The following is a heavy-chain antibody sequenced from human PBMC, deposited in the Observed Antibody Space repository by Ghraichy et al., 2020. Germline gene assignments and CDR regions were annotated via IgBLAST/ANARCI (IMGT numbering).Heavy chain of an antibody. Sequence: RGSQRLSCAASGFIFSTYAMSWVRQAPGKGLEWVSALSGSGDTTYYADSVKGRFTISRNNSKNTLYLQMNSLRAEDTAVYYCAKDRYCSSSSCNYYYFGMDVWGQGTTVTVSS. J-gene: IGHJ6*02. CDR2: LSGSGDTT. CDR3: AKDRYCSSSSCNYYYFGMDV. V-gene: IGHV3-23*01. CDR1: GFIFSTYA. D-gene: IGHD2-2*01.